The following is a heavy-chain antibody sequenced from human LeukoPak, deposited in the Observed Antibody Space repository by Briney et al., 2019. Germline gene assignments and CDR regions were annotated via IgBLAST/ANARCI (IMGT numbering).Heavy chain of an antibody. D-gene: IGHD3-22*01. CDR1: GGSISSGGYY. V-gene: IGHV4-31*03. CDR3: ARVLYYYDSSGTKTVTFDI. J-gene: IGHJ3*02. Sequence: SETLSLTCTVSGGSISSGGYYWSWIRQHPGTGLEWLGYIYYSGSTYYNPSLKSRVTISVDTSKNQFSLKLSSVTAADTAVYYCARVLYYYDSSGTKTVTFDIWGQGTMVTVSS. CDR2: IYYSGST.